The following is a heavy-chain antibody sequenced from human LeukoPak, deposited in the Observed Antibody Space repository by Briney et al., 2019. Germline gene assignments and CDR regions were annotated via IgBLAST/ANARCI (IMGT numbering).Heavy chain of an antibody. CDR2: MKRDGSEK. CDR1: GFTFSTYL. J-gene: IGHJ4*02. CDR3: AKEGHSSSSDPDFDY. Sequence: GGSLRLSCAASGFTFSTYLMSWVRQAPGKGLEWVANMKRDGSEKYYVDSVKGRFTISRDNSKNTLYLQMNSLRAEDTAVYYCAKEGHSSSSDPDFDYWGQGTLVTVSS. V-gene: IGHV3-7*03. D-gene: IGHD6-6*01.